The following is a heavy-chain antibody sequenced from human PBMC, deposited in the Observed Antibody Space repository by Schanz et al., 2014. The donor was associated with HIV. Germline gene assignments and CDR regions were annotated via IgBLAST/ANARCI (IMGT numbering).Heavy chain of an antibody. V-gene: IGHV3-33*08. CDR1: GFTFSTYA. Sequence: QVQLVESGGGVVQPGRSLRLSCAASGFTFSTYAMHWVRQAPGKGLEWMAVTWYDGSNKYYADSVKGRFTISRDNSKNTLFLQMNSLRAEDTAVYYCARDRPVNSYCSNGVCYPLWGQGTLVTVSS. CDR3: ARDRPVNSYCSNGVCYPL. D-gene: IGHD2-8*01. J-gene: IGHJ4*02. CDR2: TWYDGSNK.